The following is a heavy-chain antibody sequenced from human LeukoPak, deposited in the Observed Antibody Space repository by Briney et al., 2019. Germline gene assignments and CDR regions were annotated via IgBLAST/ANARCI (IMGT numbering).Heavy chain of an antibody. Sequence: GGSLRLSCAASGFTFSSYWMSWVRQAPGKGLEWVANIKQDGSEKYYVDSVKGRFTISRDNAKNSLYLQMNSLRAEDTAVYYCARDLYGGNSGLDYWGQGTLVTVSS. CDR1: GFTFSSYW. CDR3: ARDLYGGNSGLDY. D-gene: IGHD4-23*01. CDR2: IKQDGSEK. J-gene: IGHJ4*02. V-gene: IGHV3-7*01.